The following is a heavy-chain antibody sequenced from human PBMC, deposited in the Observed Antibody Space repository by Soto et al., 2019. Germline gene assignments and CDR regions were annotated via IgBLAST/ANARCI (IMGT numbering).Heavy chain of an antibody. CDR2: ISSSSSYI. V-gene: IGHV3-21*01. CDR1: GFTFSSYS. J-gene: IGHJ6*02. Sequence: EVQVVESGGGLVKPGGSLRLSCAASGFTFSSYSMNWVRQAPGKGLECVSSISSSSSYIYYADSVKGRFTISRDNAKNSLYLQINSLRAEDTAVYYCARDPDTAMVTGYYYYGMDVWGQGTTVTVSS. CDR3: ARDPDTAMVTGYYYYGMDV. D-gene: IGHD5-18*01.